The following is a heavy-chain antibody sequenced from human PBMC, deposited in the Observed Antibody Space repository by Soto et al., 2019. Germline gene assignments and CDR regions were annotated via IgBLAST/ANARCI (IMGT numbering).Heavy chain of an antibody. Sequence: SETLSLTCTVSGGSISSSSYYWGWIRQPPGKGLEWIGSIYYSGSTYYNPSLKSRVTISVDTSKNQFSLKLSSVTAADTAVYYCARHSPTTVTTRGVIDDAFDIWGQGTMVTVSS. CDR3: ARHSPTTVTTRGVIDDAFDI. CDR1: GGSISSSSYY. V-gene: IGHV4-39*01. CDR2: IYYSGST. J-gene: IGHJ3*02. D-gene: IGHD4-17*01.